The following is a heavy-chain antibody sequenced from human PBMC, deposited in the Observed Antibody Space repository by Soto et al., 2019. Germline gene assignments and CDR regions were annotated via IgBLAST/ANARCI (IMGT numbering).Heavy chain of an antibody. V-gene: IGHV4-39*07. D-gene: IGHD6-13*01. CDR2: IYYSGST. CDR1: GGSISSSSYY. Sequence: SETLSLTCTVSGGSISSSSYYWGWIRQPPGKGLEWIGSIYYSGSTYYNPSLKSRVTISVDTSKNQFSLKLSSVTAADTAVYYCARDSRQLTQGWFDPWGQGTLVTVSS. J-gene: IGHJ5*02. CDR3: ARDSRQLTQGWFDP.